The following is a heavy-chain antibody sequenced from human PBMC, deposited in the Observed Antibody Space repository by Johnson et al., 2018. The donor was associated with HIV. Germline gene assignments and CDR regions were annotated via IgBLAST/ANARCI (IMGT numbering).Heavy chain of an antibody. Sequence: VQLVESGGGLIQPGGSLRLSCAASEFTFSKYAMSWVRQAPGKGLEWVSGISGSGTTTYYGDSVKGRFPIARDNSKNTIYLQMNSLRGEDTAVYYCAKVRGGWLGHDAFDLWGQGTMVTVSS. J-gene: IGHJ3*01. CDR3: AKVRGGWLGHDAFDL. D-gene: IGHD6-19*01. CDR2: ISGSGTTT. V-gene: IGHV3-23*04. CDR1: EFTFSKYA.